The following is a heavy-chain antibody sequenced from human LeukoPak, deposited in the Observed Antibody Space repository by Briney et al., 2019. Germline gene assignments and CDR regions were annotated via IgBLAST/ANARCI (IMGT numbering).Heavy chain of an antibody. D-gene: IGHD2-2*01. CDR3: ARDRYCSSTSCPFDY. CDR1: GGSISSYY. Sequence: SETLSLTCTVSGGSISSYYWSWIRQPPGKGLEWIGYIYYSGSTNYNPSLKSRVTISLDTSKNQFSLRLSSVTAADTAVYYCARDRYCSSTSCPFDYWGQGTLVTVSS. CDR2: IYYSGST. V-gene: IGHV4-59*12. J-gene: IGHJ4*02.